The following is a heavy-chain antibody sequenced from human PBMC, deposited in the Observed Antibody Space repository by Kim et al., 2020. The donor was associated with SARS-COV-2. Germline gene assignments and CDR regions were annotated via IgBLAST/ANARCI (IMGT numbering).Heavy chain of an antibody. V-gene: IGHV5-51*01. D-gene: IGHD4-4*01. CDR1: GYNFPAYW. CDR3: ARVTSDSWGGLFDF. Sequence: GESLKISCKGSGYNFPAYWIAWVRQMPGQGLEWVGIIFPGDSDSRYSPSFQGQVTMSADKSISTAFLQWSSLQASDTAIYYCARVTSDSWGGLFDFWGQG. J-gene: IGHJ4*02. CDR2: IFPGDSDS.